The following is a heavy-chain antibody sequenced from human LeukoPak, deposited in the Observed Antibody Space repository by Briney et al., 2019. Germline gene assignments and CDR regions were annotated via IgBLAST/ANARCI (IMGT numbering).Heavy chain of an antibody. CDR3: ARHEEEDGYNAKTPDY. CDR2: IHYRLPT. J-gene: IGHJ4*02. D-gene: IGHD5-24*01. V-gene: IGHV4-39*01. Sequence: PSETLSLTCDVSGVSISGSNYYWVWLRQPPGMGLVWIGSIHYRLPTFYNPLLKSRVTISVDTSKNQISLRLRSVTAADTAVYYCARHEEEDGYNAKTPDYWGQGTLVTVSS. CDR1: GVSISGSNYY.